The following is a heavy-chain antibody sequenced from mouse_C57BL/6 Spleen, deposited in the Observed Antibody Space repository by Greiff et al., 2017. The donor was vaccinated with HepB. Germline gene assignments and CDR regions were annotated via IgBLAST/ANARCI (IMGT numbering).Heavy chain of an antibody. V-gene: IGHV1-9*01. D-gene: IGHD1-2*01. CDR3: ARGEGTASVFDY. J-gene: IGHJ2*01. CDR2: ILPGSGST. CDR1: GYTFTGYW. Sequence: VQLQQSGAELVKPGASVKLSCTASGYTFTGYWIDWVKQRPGHGLEWIGEILPGSGSTNYNTKFKGKATVTADTSSNTAYMQLSSLTSEDSAIYYCARGEGTASVFDYWGQGTTLTVSS.